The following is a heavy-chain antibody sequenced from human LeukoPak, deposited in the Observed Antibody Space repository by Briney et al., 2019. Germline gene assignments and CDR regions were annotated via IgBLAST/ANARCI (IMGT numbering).Heavy chain of an antibody. CDR3: ARGFYCGGSMCVFDF. Sequence: GGSLRLSCVASGFTFSDFNMDWVRQAPGKGLEWVSSISGSSSYIYYADSVRGRFTISRDNARTAVYLQMNSLRGEDTAKYFCARGFYCGGSMCVFDFWGQGALVTVSS. J-gene: IGHJ4*02. CDR1: GFTFSDFN. CDR2: ISGSSSYI. V-gene: IGHV3-21*01. D-gene: IGHD2-21*01.